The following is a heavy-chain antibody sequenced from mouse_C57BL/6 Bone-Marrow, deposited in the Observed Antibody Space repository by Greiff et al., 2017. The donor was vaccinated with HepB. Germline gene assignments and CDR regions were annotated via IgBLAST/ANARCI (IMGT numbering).Heavy chain of an antibody. CDR3: TTHYGSSYLFAY. CDR1: GFNIKDDY. J-gene: IGHJ3*01. V-gene: IGHV14-4*01. Sequence: EVKLMESGAELVRPGASVKLSCTASGFNIKDDYMHWVKQRPEQGLEWIGWIDPENGDTEYASKFQGKATITADTSSNTAYLQLSSLTSEDTAVYYCTTHYGSSYLFAYWGQGTRVTVSA. D-gene: IGHD1-1*01. CDR2: IDPENGDT.